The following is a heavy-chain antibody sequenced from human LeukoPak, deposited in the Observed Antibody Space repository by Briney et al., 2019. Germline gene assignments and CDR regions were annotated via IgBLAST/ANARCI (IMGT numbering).Heavy chain of an antibody. CDR3: VRDRYPAAREFDY. D-gene: IGHD2-2*01. CDR2: IDTDGSDT. Sequence: PGGSLGLSCAASGFTFSSYWMHWVRQAPGKGLVWVSRIDTDGSDTSYADSVKGRFTISRDNAKNTLYLQMNSLRAEDTAVYYCVRDRYPAAREFDYWGQGTLVTVSS. J-gene: IGHJ4*02. CDR1: GFTFSSYW. V-gene: IGHV3-74*01.